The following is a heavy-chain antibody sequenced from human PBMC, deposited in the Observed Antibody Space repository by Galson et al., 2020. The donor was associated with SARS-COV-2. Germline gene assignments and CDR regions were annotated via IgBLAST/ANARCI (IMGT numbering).Heavy chain of an antibody. CDR1: GYTFTSYG. J-gene: IGHJ4*02. CDR2: ISAYNGNT. Sequence: ASVKVSCKASGYTFTSYGISWVRQAPGQGLEWMGWISAYNGNTNYAQKLQGRVTMTTDTSTSTAYMELRSLRSDDTAVYYCARPLHSWVVTYFGYWGQGTLVTVSS. V-gene: IGHV1-18*04. D-gene: IGHD2-21*02. CDR3: ARPLHSWVVTYFGY.